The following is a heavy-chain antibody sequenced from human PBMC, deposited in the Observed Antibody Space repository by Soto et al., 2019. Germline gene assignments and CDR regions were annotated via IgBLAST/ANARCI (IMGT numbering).Heavy chain of an antibody. J-gene: IGHJ4*02. D-gene: IGHD3-10*01. CDR3: TKIRGHGGY. CDR1: GITLSSYA. V-gene: IGHV3-23*01. Sequence: PGGSLRLSCVGSGITLSSYAMTWVRQARGKGLEWVSTISGSNGAKHYAASVRGRFTISRDPSMNTLFLQMDSLTADDTAVYYCTKIRGHGGYWGQGAQVTVSS. CDR2: ISGSNGAK.